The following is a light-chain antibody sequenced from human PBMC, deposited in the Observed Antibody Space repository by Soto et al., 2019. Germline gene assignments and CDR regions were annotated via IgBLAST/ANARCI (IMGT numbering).Light chain of an antibody. Sequence: EIVLTQSPGTLSLSPGERATLSCRASQSVSSSYLAWYQQKPGQAPRLLIFGASRRATGIPDRFSGSGSGTNFTLTISRLGPEDFAVYYCQQYGKLPRTFGQGTKVDIK. CDR1: QSVSSSY. J-gene: IGKJ1*01. CDR3: QQYGKLPRT. CDR2: GAS. V-gene: IGKV3-20*01.